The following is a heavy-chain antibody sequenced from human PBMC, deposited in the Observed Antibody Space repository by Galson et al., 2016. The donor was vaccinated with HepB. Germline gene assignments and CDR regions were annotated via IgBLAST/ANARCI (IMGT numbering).Heavy chain of an antibody. CDR1: GGSVGSRFYY. V-gene: IGHV4-39*01. CDR2: INYSGTT. CDR3: ARLREMSTISFYFDY. J-gene: IGHJ4*02. D-gene: IGHD5-24*01. Sequence: SETLSLTCAVSGGSVGSRFYYWAWVRQPPGKGLEWIGSINYSGTTYYNPSLKSRVTISVDTSKNQFSLKLNSVTAADTAVYYCARLREMSTISFYFDYWGQGTLVTVSS.